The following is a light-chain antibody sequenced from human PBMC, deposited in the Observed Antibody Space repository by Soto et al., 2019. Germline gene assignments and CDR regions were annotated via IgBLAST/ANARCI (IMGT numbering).Light chain of an antibody. J-gene: IGLJ1*01. CDR3: SSYISTSTLNV. CDR2: DVS. Sequence: QSALTQPASVSGSPGHSITISCSGTSSDVGGYNYVSWYQQHPGKAPKLMIYDVSNRPSGVSNRFSGSKSGNTASLTISGLXAXDXXXXYCSSYISTSTLNVFGTGTKLTVL. CDR1: SSDVGGYNY. V-gene: IGLV2-14*03.